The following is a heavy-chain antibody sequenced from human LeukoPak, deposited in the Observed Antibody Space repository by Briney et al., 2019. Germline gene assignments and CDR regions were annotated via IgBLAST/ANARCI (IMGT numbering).Heavy chain of an antibody. Sequence: GSSVKVSCKASGYTFTSYGISWVRQAPGQGLEWMGWISAYNGNTNYAQKLQGKVTMTTDTSTSTVYMELRRLRSDEKAVYYCARSAPHYCYDSSGYHDLDYWGQGTLVTVSS. CDR1: GYTFTSYG. CDR2: ISAYNGNT. J-gene: IGHJ4*02. CDR3: ARSAPHYCYDSSGYHDLDY. D-gene: IGHD3-22*01. V-gene: IGHV1-18*01.